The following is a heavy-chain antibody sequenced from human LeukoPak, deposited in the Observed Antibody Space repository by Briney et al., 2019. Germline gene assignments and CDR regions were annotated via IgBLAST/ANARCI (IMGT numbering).Heavy chain of an antibody. CDR1: GFTFDDYG. Sequence: GGSLRLSCAASGFTFDDYGMSWVRQAPGKGLEWVSGINWNGGSTGYADSVKGRFTISRDNAKNSLYLQMNSLRAEDTALYYCARHIPFWSGPYSGLYYFDYWGQGTLVTVSS. V-gene: IGHV3-20*04. CDR3: ARHIPFWSGPYSGLYYFDY. J-gene: IGHJ4*02. D-gene: IGHD3-3*01. CDR2: INWNGGST.